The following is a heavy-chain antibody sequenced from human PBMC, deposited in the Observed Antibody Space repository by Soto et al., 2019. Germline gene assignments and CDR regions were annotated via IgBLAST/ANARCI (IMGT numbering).Heavy chain of an antibody. J-gene: IGHJ4*02. CDR1: GYTFSTYA. CDR2: INAGNGNT. V-gene: IGHV1-3*01. Sequence: ASVKVSCKASGYTFSTYAMHWVRQAPGQRLEWMGWINAGNGNTKYSQKFQGRVTITRDTSASTAYMELSSLRSEGTAVYYCARDGEVAGNINSDYRGQGTAVT. D-gene: IGHD6-19*01. CDR3: ARDGEVAGNINSDY.